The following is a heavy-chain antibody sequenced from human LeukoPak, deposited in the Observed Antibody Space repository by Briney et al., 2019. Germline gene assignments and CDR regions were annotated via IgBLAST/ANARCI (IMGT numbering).Heavy chain of an antibody. CDR3: ARESRAYSSGCLDY. J-gene: IGHJ4*02. CDR1: GFTFSSNY. Sequence: PGGSLRLSCAASGFTFSSNYMSWVRQAPGKGLEWVSVIYSGGSTYYADSVKGRFTISRDNSKNTLYLQMNSLRAEDTAVYYCARESRAYSSGCLDYWGQGTLVTVSS. CDR2: IYSGGST. V-gene: IGHV3-66*01. D-gene: IGHD6-19*01.